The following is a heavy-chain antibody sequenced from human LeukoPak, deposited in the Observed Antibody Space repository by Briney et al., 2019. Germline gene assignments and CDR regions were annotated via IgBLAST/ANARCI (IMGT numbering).Heavy chain of an antibody. CDR1: GYNFISYG. CDR3: ARDLPRVTMIGDP. Sequence: ASVKVSCKASGYNFISYGISWVRQAPGQGLEWMGWISAYNGNTNYAQKLQDRVTMTTDTTTSTAYMELRSLRPDDTAVYHCARDLPRVTMIGDPWGQGTLVTVSS. J-gene: IGHJ5*02. CDR2: ISAYNGNT. V-gene: IGHV1-18*01. D-gene: IGHD3-22*01.